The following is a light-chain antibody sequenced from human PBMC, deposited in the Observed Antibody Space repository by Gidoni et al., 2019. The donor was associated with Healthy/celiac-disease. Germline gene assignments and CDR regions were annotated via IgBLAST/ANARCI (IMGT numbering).Light chain of an antibody. CDR2: DAS. Sequence: EIVLSQSPATLSLSPGERATLSCRASQSVSSYLAWYQQQPGQAPRLLIYDASNRATGIPARFSGSGSGTDFTLTISRLEPEDFAVYYCQQRSNWPRLTFGGGTKVEIK. J-gene: IGKJ4*01. CDR1: QSVSSY. V-gene: IGKV3-11*01. CDR3: QQRSNWPRLT.